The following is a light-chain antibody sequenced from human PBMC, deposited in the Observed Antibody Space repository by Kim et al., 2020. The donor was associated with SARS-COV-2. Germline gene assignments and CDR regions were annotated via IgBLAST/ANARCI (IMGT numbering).Light chain of an antibody. CDR2: GAS. Sequence: EIVLTQSPGTLSLSPGERATLSCRASQTVTSNYLAWYQQKPGQAPRLLIYGASSRATGISDRFSGSGSGTDFTLTISRLEPEDFAVYYCQQYGSSPATLGQGTKVDIK. CDR1: QTVTSNY. CDR3: QQYGSSPAT. V-gene: IGKV3-20*01. J-gene: IGKJ1*01.